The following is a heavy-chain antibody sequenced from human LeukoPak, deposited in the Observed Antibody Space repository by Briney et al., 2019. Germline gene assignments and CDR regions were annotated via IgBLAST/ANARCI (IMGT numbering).Heavy chain of an antibody. J-gene: IGHJ4*02. CDR1: GGTFSSYA. V-gene: IGHV1-69*05. Sequence: ASVKVSCKASGGTFSSYAISWVRQAPGQGLEWMGGIIPIFGTANYAQKSQGRVTITTDESTSTAYMELSSLRSEDTAVYYCARVNGYNSFYFDYWGQGTLVTVSS. CDR2: IIPIFGTA. CDR3: ARVNGYNSFYFDY. D-gene: IGHD5-24*01.